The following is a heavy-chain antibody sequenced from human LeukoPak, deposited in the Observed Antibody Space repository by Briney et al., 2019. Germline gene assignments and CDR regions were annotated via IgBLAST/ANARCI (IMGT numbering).Heavy chain of an antibody. CDR2: ISGDGGST. D-gene: IGHD6-19*01. Sequence: VQPGGSLRLSCAASGFTFDDYAMHWLRQAPGKGLEWVSLISGDGGSTYYADSVKGRFTISRDNSKNSLYLQMNSLRTEDTALYYCAKDKGSPYSSGWYSYGMDVWGQGTTVTVSS. J-gene: IGHJ6*02. V-gene: IGHV3-43*02. CDR1: GFTFDDYA. CDR3: AKDKGSPYSSGWYSYGMDV.